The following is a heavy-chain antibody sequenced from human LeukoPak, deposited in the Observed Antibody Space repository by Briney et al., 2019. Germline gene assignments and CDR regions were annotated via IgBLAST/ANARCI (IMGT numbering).Heavy chain of an antibody. J-gene: IGHJ4*02. CDR1: GFTFRSYA. CDR3: AKERAYCHGADCRIYSFDS. CDR2: ISKDADAT. Sequence: GGSLRLSCAASGFTFRSYAMSWVRQAPGKGLEWVSAISKDADATYYAASVRGRFTISRDNSQDTLSLQMNTLRAEDTAVYYCAKERAYCHGADCRIYSFDSWGQGKLVTVSS. D-gene: IGHD2-21*01. V-gene: IGHV3-23*01.